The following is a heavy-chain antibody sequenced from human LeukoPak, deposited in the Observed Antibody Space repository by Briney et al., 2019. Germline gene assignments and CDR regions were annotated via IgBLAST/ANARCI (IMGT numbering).Heavy chain of an antibody. V-gene: IGHV1-2*02. Sequence: ASVKVSCKASGYAFTGYYMHWVRQAPGQGLEWMGWINPNSGGTNYAQKFQGRVTMTRDTPITTAYMELTSLRSDDTAVYYCARDLFYSVSGTYYNVGRVFNYWGQGTLVTVSS. CDR3: ARDLFYSVSGTYYNVGRVFNY. CDR1: GYAFTGYY. J-gene: IGHJ4*02. CDR2: INPNSGGT. D-gene: IGHD3-10*01.